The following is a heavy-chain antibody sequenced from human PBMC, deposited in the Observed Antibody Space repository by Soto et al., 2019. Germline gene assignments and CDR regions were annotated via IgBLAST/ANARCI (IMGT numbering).Heavy chain of an antibody. Sequence: EVQLLESGGGFVRPGGSLRLSCEVSDFLVSNLAMSWVRQAPGKGLQWVSTIAGTGGSTYYLDSVRGRFTISTDKAKTTLYLNMNILRDDDTAIYYCARGESDYYYYYMDVWGKGTPVTVSS. J-gene: IGHJ6*03. CDR1: DFLVSNLA. CDR2: IAGTGGST. V-gene: IGHV3-23*01. D-gene: IGHD3-16*01. CDR3: ARGESDYYYYYMDV.